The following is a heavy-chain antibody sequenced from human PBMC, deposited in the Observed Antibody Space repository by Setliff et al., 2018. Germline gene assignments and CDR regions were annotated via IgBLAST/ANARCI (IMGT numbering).Heavy chain of an antibody. CDR2: ISAYNGDT. J-gene: IGHJ3*02. CDR1: GYPFTHQG. CDR3: ARGGYGGYHEALDI. V-gene: IGHV1-18*01. Sequence: VASVKVSCKTSGYPFTHQGISWVRQAPGQGLEWMGWISAYNGDTNFIQKFHDRVTMTTDRSTSTAYMELRSLGSDDTAMYYCARGGYGGYHEALDIWGQGTMVT. D-gene: IGHD5-12*01.